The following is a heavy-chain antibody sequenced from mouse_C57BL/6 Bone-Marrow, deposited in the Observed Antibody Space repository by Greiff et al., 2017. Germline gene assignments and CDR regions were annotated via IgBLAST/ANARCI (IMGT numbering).Heavy chain of an antibody. Sequence: VQLQQSGAELVKPGASVKLSCKASGYTFTSYWMHWVKQRPGQGLEWIGMIHPNSGSTNYNEKFKSKATLTVDKSSSTAYMQLSSLTSEDSAVYYCARWDYDLSWFAYWGQGTLVTVSA. J-gene: IGHJ3*01. V-gene: IGHV1-64*01. CDR1: GYTFTSYW. CDR2: IHPNSGST. D-gene: IGHD2-4*01. CDR3: ARWDYDLSWFAY.